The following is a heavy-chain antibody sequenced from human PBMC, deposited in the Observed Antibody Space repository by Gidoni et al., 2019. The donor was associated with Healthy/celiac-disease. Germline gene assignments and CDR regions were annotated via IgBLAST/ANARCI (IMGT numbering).Heavy chain of an antibody. D-gene: IGHD4-17*01. J-gene: IGHJ3*02. Sequence: EVQLVQSGAEVKKPGESLTISCQGAGYSFTSYWIGWVRQMPGKGLEWMGIIYPGDSVTRDSPSFQGQVTISADKSISTAYLQWSSLKASDTAMYYCARPITDYGDYGVFDPFDIWGQGTMVTVSS. CDR3: ARPITDYGDYGVFDPFDI. CDR2: IYPGDSVT. V-gene: IGHV5-51*01. CDR1: GYSFTSYW.